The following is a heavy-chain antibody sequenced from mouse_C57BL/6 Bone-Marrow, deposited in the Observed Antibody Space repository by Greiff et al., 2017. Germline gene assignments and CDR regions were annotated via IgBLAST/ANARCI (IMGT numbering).Heavy chain of an antibody. D-gene: IGHD2-4*01. V-gene: IGHV1-81*01. CDR1: GYTFTSYG. J-gene: IGHJ3*01. Sequence: LQESGAELARPGASVTLSCKASGYTFTSYGISWVKQRTGQGLEWSGEIYPRSGNTYYNEKFKGKATLTADKSSSTAYMELRSLTSEDSAVYFCASLRLRLAWFAYWGQGTLVTVSA. CDR3: ASLRLRLAWFAY. CDR2: IYPRSGNT.